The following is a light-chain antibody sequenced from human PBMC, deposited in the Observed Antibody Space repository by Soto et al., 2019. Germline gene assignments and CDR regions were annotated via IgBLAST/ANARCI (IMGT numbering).Light chain of an antibody. CDR2: EVS. J-gene: IGLJ1*01. V-gene: IGLV2-14*01. Sequence: QSVLTQPPSVSGAPGQRVTISCTGSTSNIGATYDVHWYQQHPGKAPKLMIYEVSNRPSGVSNRFSGSKSGNTASLTISGLQTEDEADYYCSSYTSSSTLYVFGTGTKGTVL. CDR1: TSNIGATYD. CDR3: SSYTSSSTLYV.